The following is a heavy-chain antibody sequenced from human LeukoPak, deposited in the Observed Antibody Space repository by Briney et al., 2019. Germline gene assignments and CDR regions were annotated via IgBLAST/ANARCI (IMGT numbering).Heavy chain of an antibody. CDR1: GLTFSDYY. CDR3: ARHWGGIRAFDI. J-gene: IGHJ3*02. Sequence: PGGSLRLSCAASGLTFSDYYMSWIRQAPGKGLEWVSYISSSSSYTNYADSVKGRFTISRDNAKNSLYLQMNSLRAEDTAVYYCARHWGGIRAFDIWGQGTMVTVSS. CDR2: ISSSSSYT. V-gene: IGHV3-11*06. D-gene: IGHD7-27*01.